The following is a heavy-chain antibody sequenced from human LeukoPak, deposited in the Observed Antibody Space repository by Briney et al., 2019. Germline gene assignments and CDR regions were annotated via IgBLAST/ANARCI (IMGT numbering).Heavy chain of an antibody. V-gene: IGHV1-46*01. Sequence: AAVKISWKTSGYTFTSYYMHWVRHTPGQGLEWMGIINTSRGSTSYAQKFQGRVTMTRDTSTSTVYMELSSLRSEDTAVYYCARAVDILTGYEWFFDYWGQGTLVTVS. J-gene: IGHJ4*02. CDR1: GYTFTSYY. CDR3: ARAVDILTGYEWFFDY. CDR2: INTSRGST. D-gene: IGHD3-9*01.